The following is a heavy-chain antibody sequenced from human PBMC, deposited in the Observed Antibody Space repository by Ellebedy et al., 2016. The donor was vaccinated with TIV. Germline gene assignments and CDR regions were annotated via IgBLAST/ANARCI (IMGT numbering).Heavy chain of an antibody. V-gene: IGHV4-31*11. D-gene: IGHD3-10*01. CDR1: DDSISGSGYY. J-gene: IGHJ4*02. CDR2: IYYSGNT. CDR3: ARVSYYYGTSYYFDN. Sequence: MPSETLSLTCAVADDSISGSGYYWSWLRQRPGKGLAWIGFIYYSGNTYYNPSLASRRTVSLDTSKNHFSLKLKSVTAADTAVYFCARVSYYYGTSYYFDNWGQGTLVTVSS.